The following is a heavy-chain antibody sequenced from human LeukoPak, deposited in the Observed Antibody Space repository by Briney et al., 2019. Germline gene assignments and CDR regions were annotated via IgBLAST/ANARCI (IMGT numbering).Heavy chain of an antibody. D-gene: IGHD3-9*01. V-gene: IGHV1-8*01. CDR2: MNPNSGST. J-gene: IGHJ6*02. CDR3: ARLTGTRYYYYYGMDV. Sequence: ASVKVSCKASGYTFTSYDINWVRQATGQGLEWMGWMNPNSGSTGYAQKFQGRVTMTRNTSISTAYMELSSLRSEDTAVYYCARLTGTRYYYYYGMDVWGQGTTVTVSS. CDR1: GYTFTSYD.